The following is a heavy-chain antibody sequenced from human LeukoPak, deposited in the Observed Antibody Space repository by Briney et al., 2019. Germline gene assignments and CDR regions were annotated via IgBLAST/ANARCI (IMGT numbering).Heavy chain of an antibody. J-gene: IGHJ6*02. D-gene: IGHD3-10*01. CDR1: GYTFTSYG. CDR3: ARVQELLQPYYYYGMDV. Sequence: ASVRVSCKVSGYTFTSYGISWVRQAPGQGLEWMGWISAYNGNTNYAQKLQGRVTMTTDTSTSTAYMELRSLRSDDTAVYYCARVQELLQPYYYYGMDVWGQGTTVTVSS. CDR2: ISAYNGNT. V-gene: IGHV1-18*01.